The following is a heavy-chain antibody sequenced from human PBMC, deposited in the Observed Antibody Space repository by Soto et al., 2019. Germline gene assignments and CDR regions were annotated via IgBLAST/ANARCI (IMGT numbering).Heavy chain of an antibody. CDR2: MYISGST. CDR3: ASDQINQNVFDF. J-gene: IGHJ3*01. V-gene: IGHV4-4*07. Sequence: QMQLQESGPGLVKPSETLSLTCSVAGVSISGYYWTWIRQTAGKGLDWIWRMYISGSTHYNPSLKSRATMSIDPSKNYFSLKLRSVTAADTAVYYCASDQINQNVFDFWGQGTMVTVSS. CDR1: GVSISGYY.